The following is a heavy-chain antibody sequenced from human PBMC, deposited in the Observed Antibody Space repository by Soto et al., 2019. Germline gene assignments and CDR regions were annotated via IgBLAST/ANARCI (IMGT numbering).Heavy chain of an antibody. CDR1: GFTFSSYW. Sequence: PGGSVRLSCAASGFTFSSYWMHWVRQVPGKGLVWVSRINNDGSAATYADSVKGRFTISRDNAKNTVYLQMNSLRAEDTAVYYCVRDRPHNWFDPWGQGTPVTVSS. J-gene: IGHJ5*02. CDR2: INNDGSAA. V-gene: IGHV3-74*01. CDR3: VRDRPHNWFDP.